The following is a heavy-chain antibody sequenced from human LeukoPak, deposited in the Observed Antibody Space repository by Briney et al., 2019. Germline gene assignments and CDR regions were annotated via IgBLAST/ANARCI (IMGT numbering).Heavy chain of an antibody. D-gene: IGHD3-10*02. J-gene: IGHJ6*04. Sequence: GGSLRLSCAASGFTVSSNYMSWVRQAPGKGLEWVSVIYSGGTTYYADSVKGRFTISRDKAKNSVYLQMNSLRAEDTAVYYCAELGITMIGGVWGKGTTVTISS. CDR2: IYSGGTT. CDR3: AELGITMIGGV. V-gene: IGHV3-66*01. CDR1: GFTVSSNY.